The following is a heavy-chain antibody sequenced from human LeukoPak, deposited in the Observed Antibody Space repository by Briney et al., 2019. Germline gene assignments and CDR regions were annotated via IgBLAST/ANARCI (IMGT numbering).Heavy chain of an antibody. D-gene: IGHD4-17*01. CDR3: AKVFGDYVGAR. V-gene: IGHV3-30-3*01. J-gene: IGHJ4*02. CDR2: ISYDGSNK. Sequence: GGSLRLSCAASGFTFSSYAMHWVRQAPGKGLEWVAVISYDGSNKYYADSVKGRFTISRDNSKNTLYLQMNSLRAEDTAVYYCAKVFGDYVGARWGQGTLVTVSS. CDR1: GFTFSSYA.